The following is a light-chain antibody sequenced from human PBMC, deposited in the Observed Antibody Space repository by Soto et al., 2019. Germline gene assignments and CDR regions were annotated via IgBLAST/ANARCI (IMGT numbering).Light chain of an antibody. J-gene: IGKJ1*01. CDR2: SAS. CDR1: QSISSY. V-gene: IGKV1-39*01. Sequence: DTQMTHSPSSLAASLGGRVTITCRASQSISSYLNWYQQKQGKXXKXXIFSASSLQSGVPSRFSGSVSGTDLTITISSLKPEDGVTYDSQQLKSFPWTFGQGTKVDIK. CDR3: QQLKSFPWT.